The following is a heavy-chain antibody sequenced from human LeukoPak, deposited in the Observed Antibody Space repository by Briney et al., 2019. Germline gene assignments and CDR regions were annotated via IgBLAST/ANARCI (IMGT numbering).Heavy chain of an antibody. J-gene: IGHJ4*02. Sequence: QSGGSLRLSCAASGVTFSSYGMPWVRQAPGKGLEWVAVIWYDGSNKYYANSVKGRFTISRDNSKNTLYLQMNSLRAEDTAVYYCARDGFDYWGQGTLVTVSS. CDR2: IWYDGSNK. CDR1: GVTFSSYG. V-gene: IGHV3-33*01. CDR3: ARDGFDY.